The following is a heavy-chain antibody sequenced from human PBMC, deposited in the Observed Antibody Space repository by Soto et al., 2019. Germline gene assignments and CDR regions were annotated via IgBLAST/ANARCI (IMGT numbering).Heavy chain of an antibody. D-gene: IGHD1-26*01. CDR1: GGSISSGGYY. J-gene: IGHJ6*02. Sequence: QVQLQESGPGLVKPSQTLSLTCTVSGGSISSGGYYWSWIRQHPGKGLEWIGYIYYSGSTYYNPSLKSRVTISVDTSKNQFSLKLSSVTAADPAVYYCARDRVGATHGMDVWGQGTTVTVSS. V-gene: IGHV4-31*03. CDR3: ARDRVGATHGMDV. CDR2: IYYSGST.